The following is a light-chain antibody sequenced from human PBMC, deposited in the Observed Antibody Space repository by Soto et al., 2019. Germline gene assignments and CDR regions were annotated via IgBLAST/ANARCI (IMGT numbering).Light chain of an antibody. CDR3: QQYNNWPPVVT. Sequence: EIVMTQSPATLSVSPGERATLSCRASQSVSSNLAWYQQKPGQAPRPLIYGASTRATGIPARFSGSGSGTEFTLTISSLQSEDFAVYYCQQYNNWPPVVTFGPGTKVDIK. CDR1: QSVSSN. V-gene: IGKV3-15*01. CDR2: GAS. J-gene: IGKJ3*01.